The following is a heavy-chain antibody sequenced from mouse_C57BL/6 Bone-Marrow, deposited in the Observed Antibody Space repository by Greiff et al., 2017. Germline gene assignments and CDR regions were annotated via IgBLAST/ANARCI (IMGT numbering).Heavy chain of an antibody. CDR1: GFTFSDFY. D-gene: IGHD1-1*01. CDR3: ARDAGVVARYWYFDV. V-gene: IGHV7-1*01. J-gene: IGHJ1*03. CDR2: SRNKANDYTT. Sequence: EVNVVESGGGLVQSGRSLRLSCATSGFTFSDFYMEWVRQAPGKGLEWIAASRNKANDYTTAYSASVKGRFIVSRDTSQSILYLQMNGLRAEDTAIYYCARDAGVVARYWYFDVWGTGTTVTVSS.